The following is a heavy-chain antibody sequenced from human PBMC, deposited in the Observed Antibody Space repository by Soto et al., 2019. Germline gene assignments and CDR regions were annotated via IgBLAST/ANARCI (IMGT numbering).Heavy chain of an antibody. D-gene: IGHD2-15*01. Sequence: EVQLVQSGAEVKKPGESLRISCKGSGYSFTSYWISWVRQMPGKGLEWMGRINPSDSYTNYSPSIQGHVTISTDRSISTAYLQWSSLKASDTAMYYCARLVRGNTAFDIWDQGTMVTVSS. CDR2: INPSDSYT. CDR3: ARLVRGNTAFDI. J-gene: IGHJ3*02. V-gene: IGHV5-10-1*01. CDR1: GYSFTSYW.